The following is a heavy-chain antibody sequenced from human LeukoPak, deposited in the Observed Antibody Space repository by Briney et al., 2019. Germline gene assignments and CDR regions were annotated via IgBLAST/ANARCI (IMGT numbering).Heavy chain of an antibody. CDR3: ARGPPTSRSGAHFDY. D-gene: IGHD5-12*01. V-gene: IGHV3-30*04. CDR2: MSIDGNIK. J-gene: IGHJ4*02. CDR1: GFTFNNYV. Sequence: GGSLRLSCAASGFTFNNYVMHWVRQAPGKGLEWVAVMSIDGNIKLYADSVKGRFIISRDDSKNTLYVEMNSLRLDDTAIYYCARGPPTSRSGAHFDYWGQGSLVTVSP.